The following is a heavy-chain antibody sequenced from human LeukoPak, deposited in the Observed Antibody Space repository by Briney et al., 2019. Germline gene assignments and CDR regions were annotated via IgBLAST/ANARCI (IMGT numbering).Heavy chain of an antibody. CDR3: ARVGVAWDIVVVPAAGYFQH. CDR1: GFTFSSYA. J-gene: IGHJ1*01. V-gene: IGHV3-30*04. D-gene: IGHD2-2*01. Sequence: GGSLRLSCAASGFTFSSYAMHWVRQAPGKGLEWEAVISYDGSNKYYADSVKGRFTISRDNSKNTLYLQMNSLRAEDTAVYYCARVGVAWDIVVVPAAGYFQHWGQGTLITVSS. CDR2: ISYDGSNK.